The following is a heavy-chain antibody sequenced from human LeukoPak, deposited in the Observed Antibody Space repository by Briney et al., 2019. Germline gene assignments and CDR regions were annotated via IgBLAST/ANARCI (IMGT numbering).Heavy chain of an antibody. Sequence: GGSLRLSCAASGFTFSNYWMNWVRQAPGKGLVWVSRIASDGSSTTYADSVKGRFSISRDSAKNTLYLQMNSLRAEDTAVYYCARDLGGSYGKDAFDIWGQGTMVTVSS. CDR3: ARDLGGSYGKDAFDI. D-gene: IGHD1-26*01. J-gene: IGHJ3*02. CDR1: GFTFSNYW. V-gene: IGHV3-74*01. CDR2: IASDGSST.